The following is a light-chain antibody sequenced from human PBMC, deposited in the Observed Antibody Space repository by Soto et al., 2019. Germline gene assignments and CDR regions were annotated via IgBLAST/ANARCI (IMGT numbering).Light chain of an antibody. CDR2: GAS. CDR3: QQYNKWPWT. Sequence: ELLMTQSPATLSVSPGGGTTLSCRASQSVGSDLAWYQQKPGQVPRLLIYGASTRATGIPDRFSGSGSGTQFILTISSLKYEEFVVYYCQQYNKWPWTFGQGTKV. J-gene: IGKJ1*01. CDR1: QSVGSD. V-gene: IGKV3-15*01.